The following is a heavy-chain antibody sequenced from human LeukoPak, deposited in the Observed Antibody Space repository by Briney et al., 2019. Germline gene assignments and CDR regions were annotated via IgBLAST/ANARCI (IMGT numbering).Heavy chain of an antibody. Sequence: LSLTCTVSGFSISSSDYYWGWIRQPPGKGLEWVSYISSSGSTIYYADSVKGRFTISRDNAKNSLYLQMNSLRAEDTAVYYCAREKGVDTAMVASLDYWGQGTLVTVSS. CDR1: GFSISSSDYY. CDR2: ISSSGSTI. CDR3: AREKGVDTAMVASLDY. J-gene: IGHJ4*02. V-gene: IGHV3-11*04. D-gene: IGHD5-18*01.